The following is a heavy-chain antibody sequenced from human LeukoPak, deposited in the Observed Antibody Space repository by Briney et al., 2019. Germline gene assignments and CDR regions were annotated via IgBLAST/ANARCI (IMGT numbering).Heavy chain of an antibody. J-gene: IGHJ6*02. Sequence: ASETLSLTCAVYGGSFSGYYWSWIRQPPGKGLEWIGEINHSGSTNYNPSLKSRVTISVDTSKNQFSLKLSSVTAADTAVYYCAGPRASMVRGSSGLDVWGPGTKVNV. V-gene: IGHV4-34*01. CDR2: INHSGST. CDR1: GGSFSGYY. CDR3: AGPRASMVRGSSGLDV. D-gene: IGHD3-10*01.